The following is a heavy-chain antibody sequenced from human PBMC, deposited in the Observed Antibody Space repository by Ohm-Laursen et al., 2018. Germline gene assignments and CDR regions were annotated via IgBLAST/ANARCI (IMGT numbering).Heavy chain of an antibody. J-gene: IGHJ4*02. V-gene: IGHV4-39*01. CDR2: LYYIGST. Sequence: SDTLSLTCTVSGGSISSSSYYWGWIRLPPGKGLEWIGSLYYIGSTYYNPSLKSRVTISVDTSKNQFSLKLSSVTAADTAVYYCARPSPVGSSGWYHVFDYWGQGTLVTVSS. CDR1: GGSISSSSYY. D-gene: IGHD6-19*01. CDR3: ARPSPVGSSGWYHVFDY.